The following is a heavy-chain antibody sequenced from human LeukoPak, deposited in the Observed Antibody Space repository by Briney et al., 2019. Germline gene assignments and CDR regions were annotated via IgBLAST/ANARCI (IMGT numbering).Heavy chain of an antibody. CDR1: GFTFSSYA. J-gene: IGHJ4*02. Sequence: GGSLRLSCAASGFTFSSYAMHWVRQAPGKGLERVAVISYDGSNKYYADSVKGRFTISRDNSKNTLYLQMNSLRAEDTAVYYCARDGTVTTLDYWGQGTLVTVSS. V-gene: IGHV3-30-3*01. CDR3: ARDGTVTTLDY. CDR2: ISYDGSNK. D-gene: IGHD4-17*01.